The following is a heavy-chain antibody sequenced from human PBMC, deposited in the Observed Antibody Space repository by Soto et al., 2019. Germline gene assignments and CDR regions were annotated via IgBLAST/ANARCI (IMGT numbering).Heavy chain of an antibody. D-gene: IGHD1-26*01. CDR3: ARSGSSTSYYYYGMDV. J-gene: IGHJ6*02. CDR2: ISAYNGNT. V-gene: IGHV1-18*01. Sequence: QVQLVQSGAEVKKPGASVKVSCKASGYTFTSYGISWVRQAPGQGLAWMGWISAYNGNTNYAQKLQGRVTMTTDTSTSTAYMGLRSLRSDDTAVYYCARSGSSTSYYYYGMDVWGQGTTVTVSS. CDR1: GYTFTSYG.